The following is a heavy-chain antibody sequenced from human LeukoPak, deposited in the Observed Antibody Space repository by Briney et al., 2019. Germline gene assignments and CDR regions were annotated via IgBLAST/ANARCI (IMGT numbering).Heavy chain of an antibody. D-gene: IGHD3-22*01. CDR1: GFTFSSYS. CDR2: ISSSSSTI. V-gene: IGHV3-48*01. J-gene: IGHJ4*02. Sequence: GGSLRFSCAASGFTFSSYSMNWVRQAPGKGLEWVSYISSSSSTIYYADSVKGRFTISRDNAKNSLYLQMNSLRAVDTAVYYCATDSSGSFDYWGQGTLVTVSS. CDR3: ATDSSGSFDY.